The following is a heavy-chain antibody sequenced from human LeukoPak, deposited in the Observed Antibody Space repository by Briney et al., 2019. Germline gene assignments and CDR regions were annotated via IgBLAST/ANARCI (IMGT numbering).Heavy chain of an antibody. CDR1: GFTFSSYG. CDR2: IWYDGSNK. V-gene: IGHV3-33*01. J-gene: IGHJ4*02. D-gene: IGHD5-18*01. Sequence: PGGSLRLSCAASGFTFSSYGMHWVRQAPGKGLEWVAVIWYDGSNKYYADSVKGRFTISRDNSKNTLYLQMNSLRAEDTAVYCCARDGAAMGNFDYWGQGTLVTVSS. CDR3: ARDGAAMGNFDY.